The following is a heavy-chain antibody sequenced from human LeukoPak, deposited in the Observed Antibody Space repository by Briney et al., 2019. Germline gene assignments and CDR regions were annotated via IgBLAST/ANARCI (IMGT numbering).Heavy chain of an antibody. V-gene: IGHV3-9*01. CDR1: GFTFDDYA. Sequence: PGRSLRLSCAASGFTFDDYAMHWVRQAPGKGLEWVSGISWNSGSIGYADSVKGRFTISRDNAKNSLYPQMNSLRAEDTALYYCAKMAAAAVWFDPWGQGTLVTVSS. CDR3: AKMAAAAVWFDP. CDR2: ISWNSGSI. J-gene: IGHJ5*02. D-gene: IGHD6-13*01.